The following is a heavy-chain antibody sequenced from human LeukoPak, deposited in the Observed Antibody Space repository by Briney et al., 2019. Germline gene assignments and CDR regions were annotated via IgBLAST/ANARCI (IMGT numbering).Heavy chain of an antibody. V-gene: IGHV4-34*01. Sequence: SSETLSLTCAVYGGSFSGYSWSWIRQPPGKGLEWIGEINHSVSTNYNQSLKSRVTISVDTSTNQFSLKLTSVTAADTAVYYCARVARWIYSNCGVWFDPWGQGTLVTVSS. CDR3: ARVARWIYSNCGVWFDP. J-gene: IGHJ5*02. D-gene: IGHD4-11*01. CDR2: INHSVST. CDR1: GGSFSGYS.